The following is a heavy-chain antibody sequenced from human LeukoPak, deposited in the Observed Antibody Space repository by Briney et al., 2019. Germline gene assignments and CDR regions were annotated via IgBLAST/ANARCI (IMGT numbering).Heavy chain of an antibody. V-gene: IGHV3-53*01. Sequence: GGSLRLSCAASGFSLSSKYMSWVRQPAGKGLEWVSVIYSGGTTFYADSVKGRFTISRDNSKNTLYLQMNSLRPDDTAVYYCTKLKGWYGDGYSDSWGPGTLVTVSS. CDR2: IYSGGTT. D-gene: IGHD6-19*01. CDR3: TKLKGWYGDGYSDS. J-gene: IGHJ4*02. CDR1: GFSLSSKY.